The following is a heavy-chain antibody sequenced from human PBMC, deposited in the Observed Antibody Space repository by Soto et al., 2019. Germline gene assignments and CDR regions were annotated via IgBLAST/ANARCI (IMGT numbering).Heavy chain of an antibody. J-gene: IGHJ4*02. Sequence: ASVKVSCKASGYTFTCYGISWVRQAPGQGLEWMGWISGYNGNTKYAQKLQGRVSMTTDTSTSTAYMELRSLRAEDTAVYYCVRDMQLWRLDSRGQGTLVTVST. V-gene: IGHV1-18*01. CDR3: VRDMQLWRLDS. D-gene: IGHD2-21*01. CDR2: ISGYNGNT. CDR1: GYTFTCYG.